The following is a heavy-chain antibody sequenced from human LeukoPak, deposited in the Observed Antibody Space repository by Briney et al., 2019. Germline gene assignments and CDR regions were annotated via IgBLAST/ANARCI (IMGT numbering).Heavy chain of an antibody. V-gene: IGHV3-9*01. CDR2: ISWNSGSI. D-gene: IGHD6-13*01. CDR3: AKDLAAGTGYYYYGMDV. J-gene: IGHJ6*02. Sequence: GGSLRLSCAASGFTFDDYAMHWVRQAPGKGLEWVSGISWNSGSIGYADSVKGRFTISRDNAKNSLYLQMNSLRAEDTALYYCAKDLAAGTGYYYYGMDVWGQGTTVTVSS. CDR1: GFTFDDYA.